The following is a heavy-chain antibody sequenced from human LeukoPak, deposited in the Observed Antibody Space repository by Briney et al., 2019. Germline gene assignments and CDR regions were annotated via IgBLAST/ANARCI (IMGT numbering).Heavy chain of an antibody. D-gene: IGHD2-15*01. V-gene: IGHV1-69*04. Sequence: GASVKVSCKASGGTFSSYAISWVRQAPGQGLEWMGRIIPILGIANYAQKFQGRVTITADKSTSTAYMKLSSLRSEDTAVYYCALLGYCSGGSCYHPASDDYWGQGTLVTVSS. CDR1: GGTFSSYA. CDR3: ALLGYCSGGSCYHPASDDY. CDR2: IIPILGIA. J-gene: IGHJ4*02.